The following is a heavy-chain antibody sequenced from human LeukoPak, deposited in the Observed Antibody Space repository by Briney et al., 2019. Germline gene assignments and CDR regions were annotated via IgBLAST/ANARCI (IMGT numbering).Heavy chain of an antibody. CDR2: INGGGDST. CDR1: GFTFTNYA. CDR3: AKDRARGGATDFEY. V-gene: IGHV3-23*01. D-gene: IGHD1-26*01. Sequence: GGSLRLSCAASGFTFTNYAMSWVRQAPGKGLEWVSAINGGGDSTYYTDSVKGRFTVSRDNSKNTLFLQMSGLRAEDTAVYYCAKDRARGGATDFEYWGQGTLVTVSS. J-gene: IGHJ4*02.